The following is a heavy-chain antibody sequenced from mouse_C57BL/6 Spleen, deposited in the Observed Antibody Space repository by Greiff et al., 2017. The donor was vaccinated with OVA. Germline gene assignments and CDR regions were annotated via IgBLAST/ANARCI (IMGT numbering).Heavy chain of an antibody. J-gene: IGHJ2*01. Sequence: VQLQQPGAELVRPGTSVKLSCKASGYTFTSYWMHWVKQRPGQGLEWIGVIDPSDSYTNYNQKFKGKATLTVDTSSSTAYMQLSSLTSEDSAVYYCARRDLLRYSDYWGQGTTLTVSS. CDR3: ARRDLLRYSDY. CDR1: GYTFTSYW. V-gene: IGHV1-59*01. D-gene: IGHD1-1*01. CDR2: IDPSDSYT.